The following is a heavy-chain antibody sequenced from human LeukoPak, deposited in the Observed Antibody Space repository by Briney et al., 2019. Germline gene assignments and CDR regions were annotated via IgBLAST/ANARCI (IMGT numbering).Heavy chain of an antibody. CDR2: IKNDGTVK. CDR1: GFTFSSYA. Sequence: GGSLRLSCAASGFTFSSYAMTWVRQAPGKGLEWAANIKNDGTVKNYVDSVKGRFTISRDNAKNSLYLQMNSLRAEDTGVYYCAKDSYSKGDYWGQGVLVTVSS. CDR3: AKDSYSKGDY. D-gene: IGHD5-18*01. V-gene: IGHV3-7*01. J-gene: IGHJ4*02.